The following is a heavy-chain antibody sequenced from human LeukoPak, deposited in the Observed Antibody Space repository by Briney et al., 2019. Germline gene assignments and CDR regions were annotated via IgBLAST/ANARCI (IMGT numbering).Heavy chain of an antibody. D-gene: IGHD6-19*01. Sequence: SVKVSCKASGGTLSSYAISWVRQAPGQGLEWMGGIIPIFGTANYAQKFQGRVTITTDESTSTAYMELSSLRSEDTAVYYCARDGQQTAVAGTNWFDPWGQGTLVTVSS. V-gene: IGHV1-69*05. CDR1: GGTLSSYA. J-gene: IGHJ5*02. CDR3: ARDGQQTAVAGTNWFDP. CDR2: IIPIFGTA.